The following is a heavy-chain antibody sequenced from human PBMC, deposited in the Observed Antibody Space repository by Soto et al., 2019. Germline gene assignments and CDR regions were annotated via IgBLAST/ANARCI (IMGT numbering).Heavy chain of an antibody. Sequence: GGSLRLSCAASGFSFSDHFMDWVRQAPGKGLQWVGRIQTKRQNYITQYATSLEGRFSISRDNSKNTLFLQMNSLRAEDTAIYYCAKKVNSGSGSQYFDYWGQGTLVTVSS. CDR3: AKKVNSGSGSQYFDY. CDR2: IQTKRQNYIT. V-gene: IGHV3-72*01. J-gene: IGHJ4*02. CDR1: GFSFSDHF. D-gene: IGHD3-10*01.